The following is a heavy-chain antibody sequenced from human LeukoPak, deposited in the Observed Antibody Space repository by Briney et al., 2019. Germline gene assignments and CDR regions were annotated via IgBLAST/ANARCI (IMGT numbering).Heavy chain of an antibody. D-gene: IGHD3-22*01. J-gene: IGHJ4*02. CDR2: INHSGST. CDR1: GGSFSGYY. CDR3: AKTYYYDSNCYYFFDQ. V-gene: IGHV4-34*01. Sequence: PSETLSLTCAVYGGSFSGYYWSWIRQPPGKGLEWIGEINHSGSTNYNPSLKSRVTISVDTSKNQFSLKLSSVTAADTAVYCCAKTYYYDSNCYYFFDQWGQGTLV.